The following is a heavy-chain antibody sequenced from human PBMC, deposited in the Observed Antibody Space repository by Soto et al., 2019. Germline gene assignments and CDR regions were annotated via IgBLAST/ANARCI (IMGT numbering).Heavy chain of an antibody. Sequence: PSETLSLTCTVSGGSISSTTYYWGWIRQPPGKGLEWIGSIYYSGSTHYSPSLESRVTISVDTSKNQFSLRLSSVTAADTAVYYCARHYGYAVFDYWGQGTLVPVSS. V-gene: IGHV4-39*01. CDR3: ARHYGYAVFDY. CDR1: GGSISSTTYY. J-gene: IGHJ4*02. CDR2: IYYSGST. D-gene: IGHD5-18*01.